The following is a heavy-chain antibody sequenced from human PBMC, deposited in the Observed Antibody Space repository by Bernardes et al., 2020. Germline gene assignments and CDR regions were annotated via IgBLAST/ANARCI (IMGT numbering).Heavy chain of an antibody. CDR3: VRDVWDVITFGGVVNDY. J-gene: IGHJ4*02. V-gene: IGHV3-21*01. CDR1: GFSFSSYS. D-gene: IGHD3-16*01. CDR2: ISSSSSYI. Sequence: GGSLRLSCAASGFSFSSYSMNWVRQAPGEGLEWVSSISSSSSYIYYADSVKGRFTISRDNAKNSLYLQMNSLRVEDTAVYYCVRDVWDVITFGGVVNDYWGQGTLVTVSS.